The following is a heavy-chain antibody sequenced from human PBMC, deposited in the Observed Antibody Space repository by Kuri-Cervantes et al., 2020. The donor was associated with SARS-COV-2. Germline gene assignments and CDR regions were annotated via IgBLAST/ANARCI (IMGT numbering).Heavy chain of an antibody. CDR2: ISGSGSST. CDR3: AKDHRGGAYCGGDCYWDAFDI. V-gene: IGHV3-23*01. CDR1: GFTFNNYA. J-gene: IGHJ3*02. D-gene: IGHD2-21*01. Sequence: GESLKISCAASGFTFNNYALSWVRQAPGKGLEWVSGISGSGSSTHYADSVKGRFIISRDNSKNTLYLQMNSLRAEDTAVYYCAKDHRGGAYCGGDCYWDAFDIWGQGTMVTV.